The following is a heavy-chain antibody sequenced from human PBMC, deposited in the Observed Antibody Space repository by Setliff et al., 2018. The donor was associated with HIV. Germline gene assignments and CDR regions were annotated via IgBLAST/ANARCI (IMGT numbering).Heavy chain of an antibody. CDR1: GFTFSDFW. D-gene: IGHD3-3*01. CDR2: IKQDGSEK. CDR3: ARLRSRYWGGSFPIDV. J-gene: IGHJ3*01. Sequence: PGGSLRLSCAASGFTFSDFWMHWVRQAPGKGLEWVANIKQDGSEKYYVDSVKGRFTVSRDNSKNSLYLQMNSLRVEDTAVYYCARLRSRYWGGSFPIDVWGQGTKVTVSS. V-gene: IGHV3-7*01.